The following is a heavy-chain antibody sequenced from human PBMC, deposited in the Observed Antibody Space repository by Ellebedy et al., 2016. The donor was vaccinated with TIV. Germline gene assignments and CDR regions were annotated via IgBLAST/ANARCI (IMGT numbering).Heavy chain of an antibody. Sequence: ASVKVSCKGSGYSFTTYWIGWVRQMPGKGLEWMGIIYPGDSDTRYSPSSQGQVTISADKPINTAYLQWSSLKASDTAMYYCARGILRYFDRFDFWGQGTLVTVSS. CDR3: ARGILRYFDRFDF. D-gene: IGHD3-9*01. CDR2: IYPGDSDT. J-gene: IGHJ4*02. CDR1: GYSFTTYW. V-gene: IGHV5-51*04.